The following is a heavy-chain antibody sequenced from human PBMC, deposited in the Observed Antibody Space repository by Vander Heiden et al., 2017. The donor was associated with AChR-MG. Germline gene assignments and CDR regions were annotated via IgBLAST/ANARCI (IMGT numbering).Heavy chain of an antibody. CDR3: ARASVNSRSTSTEVNSRAAMDV. CDR1: GFSLSNARMG. Sequence: QVTLKESGPVLVKPTETLTLTCTVSGFSLSNARMGVSWIRQPPGKALEWLAHIFSNDEKSYSTSLKSRLTISKDTSKSQVVLTMTNMDPVDTATYYCARASVNSRSTSTEVNSRAAMDVWGQGTTVTVSS. D-gene: IGHD3-16*01. CDR2: IFSNDEK. J-gene: IGHJ6*02. V-gene: IGHV2-26*01.